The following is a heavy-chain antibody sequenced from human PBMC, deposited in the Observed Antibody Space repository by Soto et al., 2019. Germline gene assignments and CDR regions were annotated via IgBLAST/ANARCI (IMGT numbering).Heavy chain of an antibody. Sequence: EVQLLESGGGLVQPGGSLRLSCAASGFTFSSYAMSWVRQAPGKGLEWVSAISGSGGSTYYADYVKGRFTISRDNSKNTLYLQMNSLRAEDTAVYYCAKDRSIAVAGTGEYFQHWGQGTLVTVSS. D-gene: IGHD6-19*01. V-gene: IGHV3-23*01. CDR1: GFTFSSYA. CDR3: AKDRSIAVAGTGEYFQH. CDR2: ISGSGGST. J-gene: IGHJ1*01.